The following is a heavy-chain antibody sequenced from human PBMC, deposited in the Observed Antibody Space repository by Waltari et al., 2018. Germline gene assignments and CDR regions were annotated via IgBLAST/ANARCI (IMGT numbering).Heavy chain of an antibody. CDR3: ARDRGWLAHDY. CDR1: GFTFSSYG. J-gene: IGHJ4*01. Sequence: VQLVESGGGVVQPGRSLRLSCAASGFTFSSYGMHWVRQAPGKGLEWVANIKQDGSTKYYEASVRGRFTISRDNAKNSLYLQMNSLRAEDTAVYYCARDRGWLAHDYWGQEPWSPSPQ. V-gene: IGHV3-7*04. D-gene: IGHD6-19*01. CDR2: IKQDGSTK.